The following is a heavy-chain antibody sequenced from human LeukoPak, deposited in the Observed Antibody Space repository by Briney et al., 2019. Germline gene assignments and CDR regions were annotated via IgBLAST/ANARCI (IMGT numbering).Heavy chain of an antibody. J-gene: IGHJ4*02. CDR1: GGTFSSYA. D-gene: IGHD3-22*01. Sequence: GASVKVSCKASGGTFSSYAISWVRQAPGQGLEWMGIINPSGGSTSYAQKFQGRVTMTRDTSTSTVYMELSSLRSGDTAVYYCARSYDSYDYWGQGTLVTVSS. CDR3: ARSYDSYDY. V-gene: IGHV1-46*01. CDR2: INPSGGST.